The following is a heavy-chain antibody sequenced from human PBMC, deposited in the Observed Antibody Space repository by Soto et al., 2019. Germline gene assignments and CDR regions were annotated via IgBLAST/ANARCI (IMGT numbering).Heavy chain of an antibody. Sequence: GGSLRLSGAVSGFTFTDHSITWVRQAPGKGLEWVSNTSNNGDRTFYADSVKGRFTVSTDRTNNTLYLQMNSLRADDTAVYFCARPNLYSNGGYFDSWGQRTLVTVSS. CDR3: ARPNLYSNGGYFDS. V-gene: IGHV3-23*01. D-gene: IGHD6-19*01. J-gene: IGHJ4*02. CDR1: GFTFTDHS. CDR2: TSNNGDRT.